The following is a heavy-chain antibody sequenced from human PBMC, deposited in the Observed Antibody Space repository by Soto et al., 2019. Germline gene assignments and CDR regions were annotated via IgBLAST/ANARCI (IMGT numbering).Heavy chain of an antibody. CDR1: GGSVSSGSYY. J-gene: IGHJ4*02. CDR2: IYYSGST. Sequence: QVQLQESGPGLVKPSETLSLTCTVSGGSVSSGSYYWSWIRQPPGKGLEWIGYIYYSGSTNYNPSLKSRVTISVDTSKNQFSLKLSSVTAADTAVYYCASRGYATEDYWGQGTLVTVSS. CDR3: ASRGYATEDY. V-gene: IGHV4-61*01. D-gene: IGHD4-17*01.